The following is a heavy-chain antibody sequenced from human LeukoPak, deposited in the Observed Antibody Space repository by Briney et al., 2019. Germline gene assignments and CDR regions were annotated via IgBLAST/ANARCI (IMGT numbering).Heavy chain of an antibody. Sequence: PGGSLRLSCAASGFTFSSYAMSWVRQAPGKGLEGVSAISGSGGSTYYADAVKGRFTVSRDNSKNTLYLQMHSLRAEDTAVYYCAKVWRMVAAAFPDYWGQGTLVTVSS. J-gene: IGHJ4*02. CDR1: GFTFSSYA. CDR3: AKVWRMVAAAFPDY. D-gene: IGHD6-13*01. CDR2: ISGSGGST. V-gene: IGHV3-23*01.